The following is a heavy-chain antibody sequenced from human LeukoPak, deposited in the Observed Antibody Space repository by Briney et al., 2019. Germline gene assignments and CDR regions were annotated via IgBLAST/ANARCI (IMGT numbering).Heavy chain of an antibody. CDR2: INHSGST. V-gene: IGHV4-34*01. CDR1: GGSFSGYY. J-gene: IGHJ5*02. Sequence: SETLSLTCAVYGGSFSGYYWSWIRQPPGKGLEWIGEINHSGSTNYNPSLKSRVTISVDTSKNQFSLKLSSVTAADTAVYYCARGGAYCSSTSCYDPPEAWFDPWGQGTLVTVSS. D-gene: IGHD2-2*01. CDR3: ARGGAYCSSTSCYDPPEAWFDP.